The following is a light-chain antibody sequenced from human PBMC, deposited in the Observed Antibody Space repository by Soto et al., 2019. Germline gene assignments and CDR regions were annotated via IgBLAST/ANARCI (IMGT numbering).Light chain of an antibody. CDR1: SSNIGAGYD. Sequence: QSVLTQPPSVSGAPGQRVTISCTGSSSNIGAGYDVHWYQQLPGTAPKLLIYGNSNRPSGVPDRFSGSKSGTSASLAITGLRAGDEAEWCGQSCDSSLSGSGVFGGGTKLTVL. V-gene: IGLV1-40*01. CDR2: GNS. CDR3: QSCDSSLSGSGV. J-gene: IGLJ2*01.